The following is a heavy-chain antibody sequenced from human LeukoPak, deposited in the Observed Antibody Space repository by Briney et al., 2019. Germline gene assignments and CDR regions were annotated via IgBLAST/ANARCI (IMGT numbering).Heavy chain of an antibody. J-gene: IGHJ4*02. V-gene: IGHV1-8*01. CDR2: MNPNSGNT. D-gene: IGHD2-2*01. CDR1: GYTFTSYD. Sequence: ASVKVSCKASGYTFTSYDINWVRQATEQGLEWMGWMNPNSGNTGYAQKFQGRVTMTRNTSISTAYMELSSLRSEDTAVYYCARGILYCSSTSCYVYWGQGTLVTVSS. CDR3: ARGILYCSSTSCYVY.